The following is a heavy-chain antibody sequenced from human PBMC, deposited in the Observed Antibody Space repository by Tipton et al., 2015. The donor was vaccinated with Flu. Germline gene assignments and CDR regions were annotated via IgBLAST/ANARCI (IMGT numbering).Heavy chain of an antibody. CDR1: GFTFNDCG. J-gene: IGHJ3*01. D-gene: IGHD2-8*01. V-gene: IGHV3-30*18. CDR2: ISFDGTKT. Sequence: QLVQSGGGVVQPGKSLRLSCIASGFTFNDCGMHWVRQAPGKGLEWVALISFDGTKTYYADSVLGRFTISRGTSLYLQMNSLKPEDTAVYYCAKDRVDYGVDSDAIDFWGQGTLVTVSS. CDR3: AKDRVDYGVDSDAIDF.